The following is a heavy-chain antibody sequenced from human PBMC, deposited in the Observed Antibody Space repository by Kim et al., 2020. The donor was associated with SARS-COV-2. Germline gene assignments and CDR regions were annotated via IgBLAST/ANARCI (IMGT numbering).Heavy chain of an antibody. Sequence: SETLSLTCAVSGGSISSSNWWSWVRQPPGKGLEWIGEIYHSGSTNYNPSLKSRVTISVDKSKNQFSLKLSSVTAADTAVYYCARVGVLLWFGELLNPTRWFDPWGQGTLVTVSS. CDR3: ARVGVLLWFGELLNPTRWFDP. J-gene: IGHJ5*02. CDR2: IYHSGST. CDR1: GGSISSSNW. D-gene: IGHD3-10*01. V-gene: IGHV4-4*02.